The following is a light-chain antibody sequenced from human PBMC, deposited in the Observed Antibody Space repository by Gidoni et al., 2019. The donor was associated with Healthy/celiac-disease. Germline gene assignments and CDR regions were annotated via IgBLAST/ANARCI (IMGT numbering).Light chain of an antibody. J-gene: IGKJ4*01. CDR3: QQYDNLPRT. V-gene: IGKV1-33*01. CDR1: QDISNY. Sequence: DIQMTQSPSSLSASVGDRVTITCQASQDISNYLNWYQQKPGKAPKLLIYDASNLETGVPSRFSGSGSGTDFTFTISSLQPEDIATCYCQQYDNLPRTFGGXTKVEIK. CDR2: DAS.